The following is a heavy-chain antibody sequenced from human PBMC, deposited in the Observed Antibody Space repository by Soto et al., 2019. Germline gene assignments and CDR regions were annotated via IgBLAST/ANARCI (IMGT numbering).Heavy chain of an antibody. J-gene: IGHJ4*02. CDR2: INPNSGGT. D-gene: IGHD3-9*01. Sequence: QVQLVQSGAEVKKPGASVKVSCKASGYTFTGYYMHWVRQAPGQGLEWMGWINPNSGGTNYAQKFQGWVTMTRDTSXNTAYMELSRLRSDDTAVYYCARARNPNYDILPGDYWGQGTLVTVSS. CDR1: GYTFTGYY. V-gene: IGHV1-2*04. CDR3: ARARNPNYDILPGDY.